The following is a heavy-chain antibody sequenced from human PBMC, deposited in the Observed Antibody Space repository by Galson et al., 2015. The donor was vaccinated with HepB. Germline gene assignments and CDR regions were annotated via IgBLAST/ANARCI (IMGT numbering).Heavy chain of an antibody. Sequence: SLRLSCAGSGFTFSSYAMTWVRQAPGKGLEWVSSISGGGGTTDYADSVKGRFTISRDNSKNTLFLQMNSLRVEDTAVYYCAKKSGSGRYYPSDYWGQGTLVTVSA. D-gene: IGHD1-26*01. CDR2: ISGGGGTT. CDR3: AKKSGSGRYYPSDY. CDR1: GFTFSSYA. J-gene: IGHJ4*02. V-gene: IGHV3-23*01.